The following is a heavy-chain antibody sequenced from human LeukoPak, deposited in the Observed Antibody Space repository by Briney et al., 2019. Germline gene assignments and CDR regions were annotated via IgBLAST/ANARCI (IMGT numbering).Heavy chain of an antibody. CDR3: ARDLIFYDSSGYYYPLDV. J-gene: IGHJ6*03. CDR2: MNPNSGNT. CDR1: GYTFTSYD. Sequence: ASVKVSCKASGYTFTSYDINWVRQATGQGLEWMGWMNPNSGNTGYAQKFQGRVTMTEDTSTDTAYMELSSLRSEDTAVYYCARDLIFYDSSGYYYPLDVWGKGTTVTVSS. D-gene: IGHD3-22*01. V-gene: IGHV1-8*01.